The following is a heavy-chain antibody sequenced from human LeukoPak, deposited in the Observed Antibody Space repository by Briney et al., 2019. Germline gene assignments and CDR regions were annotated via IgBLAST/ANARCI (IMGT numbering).Heavy chain of an antibody. V-gene: IGHV3-23*01. D-gene: IGHD3-22*01. J-gene: IGHJ4*02. CDR2: ISGSGGST. CDR1: GFTFSSYA. Sequence: PGGSLRLSCAASGFTFSSYAMSWVRQAPGKGLEWVSAISGSGGSTYYADSVKGRFTISRDNSKNTLYLQMNSLRAEDTAVYYCAKGVGDYYDSSGLDSWGQGTLVTVSS. CDR3: AKGVGDYYDSSGLDS.